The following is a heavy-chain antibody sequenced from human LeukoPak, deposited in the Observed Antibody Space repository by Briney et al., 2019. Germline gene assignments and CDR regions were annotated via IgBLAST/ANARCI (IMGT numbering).Heavy chain of an antibody. D-gene: IGHD3-10*01. Sequence: MSSETLSLTCTVSGGSISSYYWSWIRQPPGKGLEWIGYIYYSGSTNYNPSLKSRVTISVDTSKNQFSLKLSSVTAADTAVYYCAREMRRITMVRGVMRAFDIWGQGTMVTVSS. CDR2: IYYSGST. J-gene: IGHJ3*02. V-gene: IGHV4-59*01. CDR3: AREMRRITMVRGVMRAFDI. CDR1: GGSISSYY.